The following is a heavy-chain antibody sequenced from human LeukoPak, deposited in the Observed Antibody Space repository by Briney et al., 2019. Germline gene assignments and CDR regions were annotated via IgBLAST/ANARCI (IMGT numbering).Heavy chain of an antibody. V-gene: IGHV3-7*01. CDR3: AREDDSPDY. CDR1: GFTFNTYW. CDR2: IKQDGNEK. D-gene: IGHD1-1*01. J-gene: IGHJ4*02. Sequence: GGSLRLSCAASGFTFNTYWMSWVRQAPGKGLEWVANIKQDGNEKYYVDSVKGRFTISRDNAKNSLYLQMNSLRAEDTALYYCAREDDSPDYWGQGTLVTVSS.